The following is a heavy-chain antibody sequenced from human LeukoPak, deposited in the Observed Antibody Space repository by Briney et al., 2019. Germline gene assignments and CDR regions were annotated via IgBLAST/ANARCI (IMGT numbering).Heavy chain of an antibody. D-gene: IGHD3-22*01. CDR1: GFTFSSYA. Sequence: PGGPLRLSCAASGFTFSSYAMSWVRQAPGKGLEWVSGISAGGGSTNHADSMKGRFTISRDNSKNTLYLQMNSLRAEDTAIYYCARAMMVVTNLWGVFDYWGQGTLVTVSS. J-gene: IGHJ4*02. CDR2: ISAGGGST. CDR3: ARAMMVVTNLWGVFDY. V-gene: IGHV3-23*01.